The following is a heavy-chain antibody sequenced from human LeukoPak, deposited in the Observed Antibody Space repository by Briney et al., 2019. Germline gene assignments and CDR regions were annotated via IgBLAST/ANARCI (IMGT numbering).Heavy chain of an antibody. CDR3: ARAGYGDSDFDY. V-gene: IGHV4-39*07. CDR1: GGSISSSSYY. Sequence: PSETLSLTCTVSGGSISSSSYYWGWIRQPPGKGLEWIGSIYYSGSTYYNPSLKSRVTISVDTSKNQFSLKLNSVTAADTAVYYCARAGYGDSDFDYWGQGTLVTVSS. D-gene: IGHD4-17*01. CDR2: IYYSGST. J-gene: IGHJ4*02.